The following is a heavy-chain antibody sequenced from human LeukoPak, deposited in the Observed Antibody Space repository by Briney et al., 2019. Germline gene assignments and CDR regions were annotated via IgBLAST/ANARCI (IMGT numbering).Heavy chain of an antibody. J-gene: IGHJ4*02. CDR3: AREICSSTSCFHGFDY. CDR2: ISPSGDIT. CDR1: GFSFSSHG. Sequence: GGSLRLSCAGSGFSFSSHGMNWVRQAPGKGLEWVSGISPSGDITYYTDSVRGRFTISRDNAKNSLYLQMNSLRAEDTAVYYCAREICSSTSCFHGFDYWGQGTLVTVSS. V-gene: IGHV3-23*01. D-gene: IGHD2-2*01.